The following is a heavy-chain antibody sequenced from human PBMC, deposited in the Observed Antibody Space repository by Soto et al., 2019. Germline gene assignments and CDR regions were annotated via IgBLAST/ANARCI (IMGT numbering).Heavy chain of an antibody. CDR3: PKDGAPVYCKSHGCSAKHFDD. Sequence: QVHLVESGGGVVQPGRSLRLSCAASGFSFSNYAMHWVRQAPGKGLEWLAIISYDGDNEYYADSVRGRFTLSRDNSKNRRHLQTNNPGHEDTAVYYCPKDGAPVYCKSHGCSAKHFDDWGQGGLVTVSS. D-gene: IGHD2-2*01. CDR2: ISYDGDNE. CDR1: GFSFSNYA. V-gene: IGHV3-30*18. J-gene: IGHJ4*02.